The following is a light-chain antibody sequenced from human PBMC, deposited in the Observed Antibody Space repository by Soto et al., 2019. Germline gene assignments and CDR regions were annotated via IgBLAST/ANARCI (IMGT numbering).Light chain of an antibody. CDR1: QSVSSS. J-gene: IGKJ4*01. CDR2: GAS. Sequence: EIVLTQSPATLSVSPGETVTLSCRASQSVSSSLAWYQHQPGRSPRLLIYGASTRATGVPARFSGSGSGTEFTLTISSLQSEDFAVYHCQQYNNWPPLTFGGGTKVDIK. CDR3: QQYNNWPPLT. V-gene: IGKV3-15*01.